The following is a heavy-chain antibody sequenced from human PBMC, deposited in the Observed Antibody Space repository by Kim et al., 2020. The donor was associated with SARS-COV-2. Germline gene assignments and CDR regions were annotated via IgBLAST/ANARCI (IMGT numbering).Heavy chain of an antibody. CDR2: YYSGST. D-gene: IGHD5-18*01. Sequence: YYSGSTYYNPSLKSRVTISVDTSKNQFSLKLSSVTAADTAVYYCARTWIQLSLFDYWGQGTLVTVSS. CDR3: ARTWIQLSLFDY. J-gene: IGHJ4*02. V-gene: IGHV4-30-4*01.